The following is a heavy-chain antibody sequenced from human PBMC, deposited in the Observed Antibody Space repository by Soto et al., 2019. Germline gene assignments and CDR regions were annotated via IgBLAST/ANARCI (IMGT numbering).Heavy chain of an antibody. D-gene: IGHD7-27*01. CDR3: ARANWYSEY. J-gene: IGHJ4*02. CDR2: IYYGGST. V-gene: IGHV4-61*08. CDR1: GGSISSGGYY. Sequence: SETLSLTCTVSGGSISSGGYYWSWIRQHPGKGLEWIGYIYYGGSTNYNPSLKSRVTMSVDTSKNQFSLNLTSLTAADTAIYYCARANWYSEYWGQGTLVTVSS.